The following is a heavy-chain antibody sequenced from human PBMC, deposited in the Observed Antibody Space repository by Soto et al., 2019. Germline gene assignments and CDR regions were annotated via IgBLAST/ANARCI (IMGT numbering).Heavy chain of an antibody. Sequence: SVKVCCKASGGTFSSYAISWVRQAPGQGLEWMGGIIPIFGTANYAQKFQGRVTIIADESTSTAYMELSSLRSEDTAVYYCAAGYCSGGSCYSRRSSLGYWGQGTLVTSPQ. CDR1: GGTFSSYA. V-gene: IGHV1-69*13. J-gene: IGHJ4*02. CDR3: AAGYCSGGSCYSRRSSLGY. CDR2: IIPIFGTA. D-gene: IGHD2-15*01.